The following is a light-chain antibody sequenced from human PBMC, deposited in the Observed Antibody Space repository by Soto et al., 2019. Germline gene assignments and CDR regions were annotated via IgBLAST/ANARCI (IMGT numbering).Light chain of an antibody. J-gene: IGLJ2*01. CDR3: QSYDSSLSVV. CDR1: SSNIGAGYD. CDR2: GNS. Sequence: ELTQPPSVSGAPGQRVTISCTGSSSNIGAGYDVHWYQQLPGTAPKLLIYGNSNRPSGVPDRFSGSKSGTSASLAITGLQAEDEADYYCQSYDSSLSVVFGGGTKLTVL. V-gene: IGLV1-40*01.